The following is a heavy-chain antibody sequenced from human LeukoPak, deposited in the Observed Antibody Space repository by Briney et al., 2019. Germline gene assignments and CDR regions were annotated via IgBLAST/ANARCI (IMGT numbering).Heavy chain of an antibody. V-gene: IGHV5-51*01. Sequence: GESLKISCKGSGYSFTSYWIGWVRQLPGKGLEWMGIIYPGDSDTRYSPSFQGQVTISADKSISTAYLQWSSLKASDTAMYHCARLPAASSNAFDIWGQGTMVTVSS. D-gene: IGHD2-2*01. J-gene: IGHJ3*02. CDR3: ARLPAASSNAFDI. CDR1: GYSFTSYW. CDR2: IYPGDSDT.